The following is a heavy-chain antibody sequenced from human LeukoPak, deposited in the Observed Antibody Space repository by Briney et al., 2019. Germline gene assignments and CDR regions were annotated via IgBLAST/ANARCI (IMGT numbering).Heavy chain of an antibody. CDR2: INPNSGGT. CDR1: GYTFTGYY. V-gene: IGHV1-2*02. D-gene: IGHD3-22*01. Sequence: ASVKVSCKASGYTFTGYYMHWVRQAPGQGLEWMGWINPNSGGTNYAQKLQGRVTMTRDTSISTAYMELSRLRSDDTAVYYCAINTIVVVITSPFDYWGQRTLVTVSS. CDR3: AINTIVVVITSPFDY. J-gene: IGHJ4*02.